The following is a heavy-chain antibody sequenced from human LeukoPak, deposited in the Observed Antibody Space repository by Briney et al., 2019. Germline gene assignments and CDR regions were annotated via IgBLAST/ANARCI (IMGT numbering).Heavy chain of an antibody. V-gene: IGHV3-21*01. D-gene: IGHD1-26*01. CDR3: ARDPGHPWEQLTAAFDI. J-gene: IGHJ3*02. CDR1: GFTFSSYS. Sequence: GGSLRLSCAASGFTFSSYSMNWVRQAPGKGLEWVSSISSSSSYIYYADSVKGRFTISRDNAENSLYLQMNSLRVEDTAVYYCARDPGHPWEQLTAAFDIWGQGTMVTVSS. CDR2: ISSSSSYI.